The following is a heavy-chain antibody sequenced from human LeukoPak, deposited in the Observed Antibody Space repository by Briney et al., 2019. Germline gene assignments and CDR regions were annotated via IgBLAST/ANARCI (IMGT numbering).Heavy chain of an antibody. D-gene: IGHD3-10*01. V-gene: IGHV4-34*01. CDR1: GGSFSGYY. CDR3: ARGEEHGSGTVQFDY. Sequence: PSETLSLTCAVYGGSFSGYYWSWIRQPPGKGLEWIWEVYHGGSTNFNPSLKSRVTISVDRSKNQFSLRLSSVTAADTAVYYCARGEEHGSGTVQFDYWGQGTLVTVSS. J-gene: IGHJ4*02. CDR2: VYHGGST.